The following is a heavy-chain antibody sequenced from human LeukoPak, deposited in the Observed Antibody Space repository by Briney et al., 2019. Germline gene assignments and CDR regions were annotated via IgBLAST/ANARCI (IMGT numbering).Heavy chain of an antibody. D-gene: IGHD3-16*01. CDR3: ARQGDDY. J-gene: IGHJ4*01. V-gene: IGHV3-30*02. Sequence: GGSLRLSCAASGFTFNNYGMHWVRQAPGKGLEWVAFIRYNGNNQYYADSVKGRFTIPRDNAKNPLYLQMNSLRAEDTAVYYCARQGDDYWGHGTMVTVSS. CDR1: GFTFNNYG. CDR2: IRYNGNNQ.